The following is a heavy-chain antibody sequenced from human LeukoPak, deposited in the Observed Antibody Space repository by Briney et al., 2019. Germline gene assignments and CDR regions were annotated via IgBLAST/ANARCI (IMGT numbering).Heavy chain of an antibody. J-gene: IGHJ4*02. CDR3: ARLAGSHDY. Sequence: GGSLRLSCAASGFPFSSYSMSWVRQAPGKGPEWVSSISGSSSYIYSADSVRGRFTISRDNAKNSLYLQMNSLRAEDTAVYYCARLAGSHDYWGQGTLVTASS. D-gene: IGHD3-10*01. CDR2: ISGSSSYI. V-gene: IGHV3-21*01. CDR1: GFPFSSYS.